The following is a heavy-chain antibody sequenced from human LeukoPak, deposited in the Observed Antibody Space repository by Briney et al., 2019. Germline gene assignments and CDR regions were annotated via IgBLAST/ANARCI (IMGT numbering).Heavy chain of an antibody. CDR1: GGSISSSSYY. CDR2: IYYSGST. D-gene: IGHD5-12*01. Sequence: SETLSLTCTVSGGSISSSSYYWGWIRQPPGKGLEWIGSIYYSGSTYYNPSLKSRVTISVDTSKNQFSLKLSSVTAADTAVYYCAREELDGGYLDYWGQGTLVTVSS. V-gene: IGHV4-39*07. CDR3: AREELDGGYLDY. J-gene: IGHJ4*02.